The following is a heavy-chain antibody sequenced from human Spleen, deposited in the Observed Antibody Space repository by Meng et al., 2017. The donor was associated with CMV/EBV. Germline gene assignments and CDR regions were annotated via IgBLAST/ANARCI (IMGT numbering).Heavy chain of an antibody. Sequence: GGSLRLSCEASEFTFSSYWMHWVRQVPGKGLVWVSRINSDGSSASYADSVKGRFTISRDNAKDTLYLQMKSLRVEDTAVYYCAGLWIWGPGTLVTVSS. CDR3: AGLWI. CDR1: EFTFSSYW. V-gene: IGHV3-74*01. J-gene: IGHJ4*02. D-gene: IGHD1-1*01. CDR2: INSDGSSA.